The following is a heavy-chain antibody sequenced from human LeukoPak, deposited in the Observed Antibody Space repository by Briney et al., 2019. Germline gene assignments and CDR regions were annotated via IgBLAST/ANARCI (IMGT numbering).Heavy chain of an antibody. Sequence: GRSLRLSCAASGFTFEEYGMHWVRQAPGKGLEWVSGISWNGGSIGYADSVKGRFTISRDNAKNSLYLQMNSLRAEDTAVYFCARVGALSSSWLLYWGQGTLVTVSS. V-gene: IGHV3-9*01. D-gene: IGHD6-13*01. CDR2: ISWNGGSI. CDR3: ARVGALSSSWLLY. J-gene: IGHJ4*02. CDR1: GFTFEEYG.